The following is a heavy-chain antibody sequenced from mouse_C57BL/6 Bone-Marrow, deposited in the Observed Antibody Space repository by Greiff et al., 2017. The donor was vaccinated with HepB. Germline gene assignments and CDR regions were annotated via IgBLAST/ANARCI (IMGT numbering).Heavy chain of an antibody. CDR1: GFTFSSYG. CDR2: ISSGGSYT. J-gene: IGHJ1*03. CDR3: ARRGLLRYGWYFDV. V-gene: IGHV5-6*01. Sequence: EVQRVESGGDLVKPGGSLKLSCAASGFTFSSYGMSWVRQTPDKRLEWVATISSGGSYTYYPDSVKGRFTISRDNAKNTLNLQMSSLKCEDTAMYYCARRGLLRYGWYFDVWGTGTTVTVSS. D-gene: IGHD1-1*01.